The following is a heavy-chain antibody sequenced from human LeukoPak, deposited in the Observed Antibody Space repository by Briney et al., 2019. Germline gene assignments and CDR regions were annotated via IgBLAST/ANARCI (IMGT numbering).Heavy chain of an antibody. CDR2: ISGSGGST. Sequence: GGSLRLSCAASGFTFSSYAMSWVRQAPGKGLEWVSAISGSGGSTYYADSVKGRFTISRDNSKNTLYLQMNSLRAKDTAVYYCAKAALNYYDSSGFDYWGQGTLVTVSS. J-gene: IGHJ4*02. D-gene: IGHD3-22*01. V-gene: IGHV3-23*01. CDR3: AKAALNYYDSSGFDY. CDR1: GFTFSSYA.